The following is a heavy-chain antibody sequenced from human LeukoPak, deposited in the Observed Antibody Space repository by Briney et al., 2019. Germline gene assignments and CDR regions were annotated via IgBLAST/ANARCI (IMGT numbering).Heavy chain of an antibody. D-gene: IGHD5-18*01. CDR3: ARGIQLWLDDY. J-gene: IGHJ4*02. Sequence: SETLSLTCTVSGYSISSGYYWGWIRQPPGKGLEWIGSIYHSGSTYYNPSLKSRVTISVDTPKNQFSLKLSSVTAADTAVYYCARGIQLWLDDYWGRGTLVTVSS. CDR2: IYHSGST. V-gene: IGHV4-38-2*02. CDR1: GYSISSGYY.